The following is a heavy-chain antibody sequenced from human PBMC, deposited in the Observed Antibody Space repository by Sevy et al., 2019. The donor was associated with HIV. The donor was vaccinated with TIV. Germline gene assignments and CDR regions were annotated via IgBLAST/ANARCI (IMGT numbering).Heavy chain of an antibody. CDR1: GFTVSNSY. J-gene: IGHJ3*02. CDR3: ARLSVYYYDSSGYYTTGNAFDI. V-gene: IGHV3-53*01. CDR2: IYSGVTT. D-gene: IGHD3-22*01. Sequence: WGSLRLSCAASGFTVSNSYMSWVRQAPGRGLEWVSIIYSGVTTSYADSVRGRFTISRDNSKNTLSLQMNSLRAEDTAVYYCARLSVYYYDSSGYYTTGNAFDIWGQWTMVTVSS.